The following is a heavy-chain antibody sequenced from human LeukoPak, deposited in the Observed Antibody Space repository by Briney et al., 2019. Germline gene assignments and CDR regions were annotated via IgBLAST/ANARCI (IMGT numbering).Heavy chain of an antibody. CDR2: ISAYNGNT. V-gene: IGHV1-18*01. J-gene: IGHJ5*02. D-gene: IGHD6-13*01. CDR3: AREASSWYQSQVWFDP. CDR1: GYTFTSYG. Sequence: ASVKVSCKASGYTFTSYGISWVRQAPGQGLEWMGWISAYNGNTNYAQKLQGRVTMTTDTSTSTAYMELRSLRSDDTAVYYCAREASSWYQSQVWFDPWGQGTLVTVSS.